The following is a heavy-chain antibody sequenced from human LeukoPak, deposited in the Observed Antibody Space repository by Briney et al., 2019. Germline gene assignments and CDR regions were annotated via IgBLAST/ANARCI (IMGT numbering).Heavy chain of an antibody. CDR2: IYTSGST. D-gene: IGHD2-2*01. V-gene: IGHV4-4*09. CDR3: ARQKCTSASCLTKNAFDI. J-gene: IGHJ3*02. Sequence: SGTLSLTCTVSGSISGYYWSWIRQPPGKGLAWIGYIYTSGSTNYNPSLESRVTISVDTSKNQFSLDLSSVTAADTAVYYCARQKCTSASCLTKNAFDIWGQGTMVTVSS. CDR1: GSISGYY.